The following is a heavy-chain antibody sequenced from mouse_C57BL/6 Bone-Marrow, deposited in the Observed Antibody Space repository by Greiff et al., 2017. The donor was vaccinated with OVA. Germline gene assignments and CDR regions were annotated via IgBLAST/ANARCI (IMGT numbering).Heavy chain of an antibody. J-gene: IGHJ3*01. V-gene: IGHV1-53*01. D-gene: IGHD4-1*01. CDR1: GYTFTSYW. CDR2: INPSNGGT. Sequence: QVQLQQPGTELVKPGASVKLSCKASGYTFTSYWMHWVKQRPGQGLEWIGNINPSNGGTNYNEKFKSKATLTVDKSSSTAYMQLSSLTSEDSAVYDCARSAGTWGAWFAYWGQGTLVTVSA. CDR3: ARSAGTWGAWFAY.